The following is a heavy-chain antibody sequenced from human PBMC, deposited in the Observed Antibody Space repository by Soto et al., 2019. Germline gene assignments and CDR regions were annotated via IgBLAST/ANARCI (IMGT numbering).Heavy chain of an antibody. CDR2: ISSSSSYI. J-gene: IGHJ4*02. Sequence: EVQLVESGGGLVKPGGSLRLSCAASGFTFSSYSMNWVRQAPGKGLEWVSSISSSSSYIYYADSVKGRFTISRDNAKNSPYLQMNSLRAEDPAVYYCARGGGSSWYRINYWGQGTLVTVSS. CDR3: ARGGGSSWYRINY. D-gene: IGHD6-13*01. CDR1: GFTFSSYS. V-gene: IGHV3-21*01.